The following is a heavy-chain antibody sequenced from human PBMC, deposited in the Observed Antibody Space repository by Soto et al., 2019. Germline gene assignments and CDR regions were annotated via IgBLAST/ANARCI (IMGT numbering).Heavy chain of an antibody. D-gene: IGHD3-3*01. CDR2: IYYSGST. Sequence: SETLSLTCTVSGGSISSYYWSWIRQPPGKGLECIWYIYYSGSTNYNPSLKSRVTISVDTSKNQFSLKLSSVTAADTAVYYCARAGAPFGVVTLWGQGTLVTVSS. CDR3: ARAGAPFGVVTL. V-gene: IGHV4-59*01. J-gene: IGHJ4*02. CDR1: GGSISSYY.